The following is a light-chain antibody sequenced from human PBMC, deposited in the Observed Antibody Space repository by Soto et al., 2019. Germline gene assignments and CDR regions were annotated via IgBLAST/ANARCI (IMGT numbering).Light chain of an antibody. CDR2: KAS. Sequence: DIQMTQSPSTLSASVGDRVTITCRASQSISYWLAWYQQKPGKAPNLLIYKASSLESGVPSRFSGSGSGTEFTLTISSLQPDDFATYYCHQYNKYWTFGQGTKVEIK. CDR3: HQYNKYWT. V-gene: IGKV1-5*03. J-gene: IGKJ1*01. CDR1: QSISYW.